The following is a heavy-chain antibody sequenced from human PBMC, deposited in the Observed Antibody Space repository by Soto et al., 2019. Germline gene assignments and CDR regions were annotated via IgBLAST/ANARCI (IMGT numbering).Heavy chain of an antibody. J-gene: IGHJ3*02. CDR3: ARSEYDFWSGPPHDAFDI. CDR1: GGTFSSYT. Sequence: QVQLVQSGAEVQKPGSSVKVSCKASGGTFSSYTISWVRQAPGQGREWMGRIIPIVGIANYAQKFQGRVTITADKSTSTAYMELSSLRSEDKAVYYCARSEYDFWSGPPHDAFDIWGQGTMVTVSS. D-gene: IGHD3-3*01. V-gene: IGHV1-69*02. CDR2: IIPIVGIA.